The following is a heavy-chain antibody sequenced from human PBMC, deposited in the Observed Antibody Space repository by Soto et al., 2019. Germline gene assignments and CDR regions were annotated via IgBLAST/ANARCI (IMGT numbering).Heavy chain of an antibody. D-gene: IGHD6-6*01. CDR3: ARDRPDISNPTDHPMFDY. V-gene: IGHV3-74*01. CDR1: GFIFSSHW. CDR2: INSDGSST. J-gene: IGHJ4*02. Sequence: LRLSCEASGFIFSSHWMHWVRQSAEKGLVWVSRINSDGSSTAYADSVKGRFTISRDNAKNTLYLQMNSLRVEDTAVYYCARDRPDISNPTDHPMFDYWGQGTQVTVS.